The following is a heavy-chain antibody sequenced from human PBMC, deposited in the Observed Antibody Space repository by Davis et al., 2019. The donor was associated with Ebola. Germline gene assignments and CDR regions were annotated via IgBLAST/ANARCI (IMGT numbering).Heavy chain of an antibody. D-gene: IGHD5-12*01. Sequence: AASVKVSCKASGYTFTNYYLHWVRQPPGQGLEWMRLMNSNDGRTIYEQKFQGRATVTRATSTTTGYMDLSSLRSEDTALYYCTTPGGQDSGYDVFDIWGQGTMVTVSS. J-gene: IGHJ3*02. V-gene: IGHV1-46*03. CDR1: GYTFTNYY. CDR3: TTPGGQDSGYDVFDI. CDR2: MNSNDGRT.